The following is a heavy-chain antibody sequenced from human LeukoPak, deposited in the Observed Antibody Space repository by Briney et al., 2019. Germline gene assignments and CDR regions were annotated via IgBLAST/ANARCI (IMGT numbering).Heavy chain of an antibody. J-gene: IGHJ6*02. CDR2: INHSGNVN. Sequence: GGSLRLSCAASGFTFSSYWMNWARQAPGEGLEWVASINHSGNVNYYVDSVKGRFTISRDNAKNSLYLQMSNLRAEDTAVYFCARGGGLDVWGQGATVTVSS. V-gene: IGHV3-7*03. CDR1: GFTFSSYW. D-gene: IGHD3-16*01. CDR3: ARGGGLDV.